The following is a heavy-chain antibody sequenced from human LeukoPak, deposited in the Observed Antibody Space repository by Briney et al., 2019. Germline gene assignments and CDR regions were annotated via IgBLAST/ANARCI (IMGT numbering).Heavy chain of an antibody. J-gene: IGHJ4*02. V-gene: IGHV4-39*07. Sequence: PSETLSLTCTVSGGSISSSSYYWGWIRQPPGKGLEWIGSIYYSGSTYYNPSLKSRVTISVDTSKNQFSLKLSSVTAADTAVYYCARVPRTMVRGVSRTPDYWGQGTLVTVSS. D-gene: IGHD3-10*01. CDR3: ARVPRTMVRGVSRTPDY. CDR2: IYYSGST. CDR1: GGSISSSSYY.